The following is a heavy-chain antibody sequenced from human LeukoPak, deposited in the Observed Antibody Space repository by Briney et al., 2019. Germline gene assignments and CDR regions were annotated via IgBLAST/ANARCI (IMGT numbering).Heavy chain of an antibody. CDR2: ISSSGSTI. CDR3: ARDISGDYVSLNAFDI. D-gene: IGHD2-21*02. Sequence: GGSLRLSCAASGFTFSDYYMSWIRQAPGKGLEWVSYISSSGSTIYYADSVKGRFTISRDNAKNSLYLQMNSLRAEDTAVYYCARDISGDYVSLNAFDIWGQGTMVTVSS. CDR1: GFTFSDYY. J-gene: IGHJ3*02. V-gene: IGHV3-11*01.